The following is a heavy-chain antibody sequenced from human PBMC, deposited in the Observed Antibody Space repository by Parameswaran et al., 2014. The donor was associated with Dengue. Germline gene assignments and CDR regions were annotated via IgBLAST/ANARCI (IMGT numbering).Heavy chain of an antibody. CDR3: ARAFLLELELPNQGPAFDI. CDR2: INAGNGNT. J-gene: IGHJ3*02. V-gene: IGHV1-3*01. Sequence: WVRQAPGQRLEWMGWINAGNGNTKYSQKFQGRVTITRDTSASTAYMELSSLRSEDTAVYYCARAFLLELELPNQGPAFDIWGQGTMVTVSS. D-gene: IGHD1-7*01.